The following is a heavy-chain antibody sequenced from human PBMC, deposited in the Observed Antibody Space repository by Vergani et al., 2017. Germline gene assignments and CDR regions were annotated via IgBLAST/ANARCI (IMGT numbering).Heavy chain of an antibody. Sequence: QVQLQESGPGLVKSSETLSLTCSVSGGSMSGYYWSWIRQPHGKELEWIGYMYHSGSTNYNPSLGTRVTISGDTSKNQFSLKLNSVTAADTAVYYCGRVADFYGLGSRLLDLWGQGILVTVSS. J-gene: IGHJ5*02. V-gene: IGHV4-59*01. CDR2: MYHSGST. D-gene: IGHD3-10*01. CDR1: GGSMSGYY. CDR3: GRVADFYGLGSRLLDL.